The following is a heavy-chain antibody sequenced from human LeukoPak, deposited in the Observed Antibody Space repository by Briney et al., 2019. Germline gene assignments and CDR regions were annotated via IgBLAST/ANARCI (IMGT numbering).Heavy chain of an antibody. CDR1: GFTFSSHT. CDR3: ARESSRSWGQDLDS. D-gene: IGHD3-16*01. CDR2: ISSTSTYI. V-gene: IGHV3-21*01. J-gene: IGHJ4*02. Sequence: PGGSLRLSCAASGFTFSSHTMHWVRQAPGKGLEWVSSISSTSTYIYYADSMKGRFTISRDNAKDSLFLQVNSLRVEDTAVYYCARESSRSWGQDLDSWGQGALVTVSS.